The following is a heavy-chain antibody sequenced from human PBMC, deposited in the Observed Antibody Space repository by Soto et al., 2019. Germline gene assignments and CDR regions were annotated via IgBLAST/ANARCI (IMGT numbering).Heavy chain of an antibody. CDR1: GFTFSYYS. CDR3: AKQAGYSSDPFDY. V-gene: IGHV3-23*01. CDR2: VSGGGATT. J-gene: IGHJ4*02. Sequence: GGSLRLSCAASGFTFSYYSMSWVRQTPATGLEWVSGVSGGGATTYYADSVKGRFTISRDNSKNTLYLQINSLRAEDTAVYYCAKQAGYSSDPFDYWGQGTLVTASS. D-gene: IGHD6-19*01.